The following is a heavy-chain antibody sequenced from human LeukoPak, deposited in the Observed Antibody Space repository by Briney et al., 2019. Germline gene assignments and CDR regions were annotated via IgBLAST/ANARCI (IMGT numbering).Heavy chain of an antibody. CDR3: ATYALGAVNYAFDI. V-gene: IGHV4-61*02. D-gene: IGHD1-26*01. J-gene: IGHJ3*02. CDR1: GGSINSGSYY. Sequence: SETLSLTCTVSGGSINSGSYYWSWIRQPAGKGLEWIGRIYTSGSTNYNPSLKSRVTISVDTSKNQFSLKLSSVTAADTAVYYCATYALGAVNYAFDIWGQGTRVTVSS. CDR2: IYTSGST.